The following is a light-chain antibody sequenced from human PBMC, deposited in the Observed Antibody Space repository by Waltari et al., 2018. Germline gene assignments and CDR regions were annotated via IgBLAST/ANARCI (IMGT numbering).Light chain of an antibody. CDR3: QQFNSYPVT. V-gene: IGKV1-9*01. CDR2: AAS. Sequence: IRLTRSPSSLSASAGDKIPITCRASQGIRSCLAWYQQKPGKAPKLLIYAASTLQSGVPARFSGSGSGTDFSLTISSLQPEDSAAYYCQQFNSYPVTFGGGTKVEIK. CDR1: QGIRSC. J-gene: IGKJ4*01.